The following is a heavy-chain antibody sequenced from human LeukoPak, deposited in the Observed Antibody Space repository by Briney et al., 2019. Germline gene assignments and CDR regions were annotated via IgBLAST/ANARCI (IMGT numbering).Heavy chain of an antibody. CDR3: ARPIVPCTSSYHFDY. J-gene: IGHJ4*02. Sequence: GASLKLSCKASGFTFTGYYMHWVRQAPGKGLEWMGWINTNSGGTYYAHKLQGRVTITRDTSISTAYMELSMLRSDDTAAYYCARPIVPCTSSYHFDYWGQGTLVTVSS. CDR1: GFTFTGYY. CDR2: INTNSGGT. D-gene: IGHD6-6*01. V-gene: IGHV1-2*02.